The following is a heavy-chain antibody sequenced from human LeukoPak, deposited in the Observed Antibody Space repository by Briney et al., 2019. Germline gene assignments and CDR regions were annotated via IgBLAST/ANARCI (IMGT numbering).Heavy chain of an antibody. D-gene: IGHD6-13*01. CDR3: ARVIDWSSSWYRWHYYYYMDV. CDR1: GYTFTSYD. V-gene: IGHV1-8*01. CDR2: MNPNSGNT. Sequence: ASVKVSCKASGYTFTSYDINRVRQATGQGLEWMGWMNPNSGNTGYAQKFQGRVTMTRNTSISTAYMELSSLRSEDTAVYYCARVIDWSSSWYRWHYYYYMDVWGKGTTVTVSS. J-gene: IGHJ6*03.